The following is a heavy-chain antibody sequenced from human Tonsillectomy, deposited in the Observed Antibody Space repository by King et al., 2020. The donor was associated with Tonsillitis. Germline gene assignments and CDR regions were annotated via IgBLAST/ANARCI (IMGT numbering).Heavy chain of an antibody. CDR1: GVTFSSYG. Sequence: VQLVESGGGVVQPGRSLRLSCAASGVTFSSYGMHGVRQGPGKGLGWVAVIWYDGSNKDYADSVKGLFTISRDNYTNTLYLQMNSLGAEDTAVYYCARDQSCSSTSCYSYYYYYGMDVWGQGTTVTVSS. V-gene: IGHV3-33*01. D-gene: IGHD2-2*01. J-gene: IGHJ6*02. CDR3: ARDQSCSSTSCYSYYYYYGMDV. CDR2: IWYDGSNK.